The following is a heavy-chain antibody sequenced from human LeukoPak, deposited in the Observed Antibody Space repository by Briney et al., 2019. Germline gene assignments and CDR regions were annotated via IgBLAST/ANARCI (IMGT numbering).Heavy chain of an antibody. J-gene: IGHJ4*02. D-gene: IGHD3-10*01. V-gene: IGHV3-21*01. CDR2: ISSSSSYI. CDR3: ARERNSGL. CDR1: GFTFSSYS. Sequence: GGSLRLSCAASGFTFSSYSMNWLRQAPGKGLEWVSSISSSSSYIYYADSVKGRFTISRDNVKNSLYLHMNSLRAEDSAVYYCARERNSGLWDQGTLVTVSS.